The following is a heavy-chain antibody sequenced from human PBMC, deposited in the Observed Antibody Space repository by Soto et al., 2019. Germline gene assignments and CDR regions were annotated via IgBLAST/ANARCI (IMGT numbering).Heavy chain of an antibody. J-gene: IGHJ5*01. CDR1: GFTFDDYS. V-gene: IGHV3-20*01. CDR3: ARNSDDRTGWYDC. D-gene: IGHD3-9*01. CDR2: IKWHGDNK. Sequence: HLVESGGGVVRPGGSLRLSCAASGFTFDDYSMSWVRQIPGKGLEWVSGIKWHGDNKRYADSVNGRFVVSRDNAKNSLFLHLSKLIVEGTAFSHCARNSDDRTGWYDCWGQGALVTASS.